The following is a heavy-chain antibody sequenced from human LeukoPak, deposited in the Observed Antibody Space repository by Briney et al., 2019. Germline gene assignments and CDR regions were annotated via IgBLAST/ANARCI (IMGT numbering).Heavy chain of an antibody. V-gene: IGHV3-23*01. J-gene: IGHJ4*02. Sequence: GGSLRLSCAASGFTFSSYGMSWVRQAPGKGLEWVSAISGSGGSTYYADPVKGRFTISRDNSKNTLYLQMNSLRAEDTAVYYCASLDTSFSNSALWGQGTLVTVSS. CDR3: ASLDTSFSNSAL. D-gene: IGHD6-6*01. CDR1: GFTFSSYG. CDR2: ISGSGGST.